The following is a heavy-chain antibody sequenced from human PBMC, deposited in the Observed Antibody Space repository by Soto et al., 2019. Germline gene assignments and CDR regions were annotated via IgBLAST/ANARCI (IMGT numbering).Heavy chain of an antibody. Sequence: QVQLQESGPGLVKPSQTLSLTCTVSGGSISSGGYYWSWIRQHPGKGLEWIRYIYYSGSTYYNPSLKSFVTKSVATSKNRFSLKLGPVTAADTAVYYCPRDVRSDGMDVWGQGTTVTVSS. J-gene: IGHJ6*02. V-gene: IGHV4-31*01. CDR2: IYYSGST. CDR3: PRDVRSDGMDV. CDR1: GGSISSGGYY.